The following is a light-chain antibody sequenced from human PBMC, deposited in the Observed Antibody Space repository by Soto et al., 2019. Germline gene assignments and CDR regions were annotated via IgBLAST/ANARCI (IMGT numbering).Light chain of an antibody. J-gene: IGKJ1*01. CDR3: QQYGYSPRT. CDR1: QSVSRPY. CDR2: GTS. Sequence: EVVLTQSPGTLSLSPGERANLSCRASQSVSRPYFAWYQQRPGQAPRLLIYGTSTRATGIPDRFSGSGSGTDFTLTINRLEPEDFAVYYCQQYGYSPRTFGQGTKVEFK. V-gene: IGKV3-20*01.